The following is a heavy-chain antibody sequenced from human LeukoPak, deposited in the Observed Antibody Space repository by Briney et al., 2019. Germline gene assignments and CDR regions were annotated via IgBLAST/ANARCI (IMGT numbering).Heavy chain of an antibody. J-gene: IGHJ4*02. CDR2: IKEDGSDK. V-gene: IGHV3-7*01. CDR1: GFTFSNSW. D-gene: IGHD6-19*01. CDR3: AKVVGDSSGWYYFDY. Sequence: PGGSLRLSCLASGFTFSNSWMTWVRQAPGRGLEWVANIKEDGSDKQYVDSVRGRFTISRDNAKNSVSLQMDGLRAEDTAVYYCAKVVGDSSGWYYFDYWGQGTLVTVSS.